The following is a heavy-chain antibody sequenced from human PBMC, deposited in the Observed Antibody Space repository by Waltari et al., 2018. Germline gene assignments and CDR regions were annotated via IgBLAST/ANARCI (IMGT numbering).Heavy chain of an antibody. J-gene: IGHJ4*02. V-gene: IGHV3-23*01. CDR3: AKDLMITFGGVIAPSDY. D-gene: IGHD3-16*02. CDR1: GFTFSSYA. Sequence: EVQLLESGGGLVQPGGSLRLSCAASGFTFSSYAMSWVRQAPGKGLEWVSAISGSGGSTYDADSVKGRFTISRDNSKNTLYLQMNSLRAEDTAVYYCAKDLMITFGGVIAPSDYWGQGTLVTVSS. CDR2: ISGSGGST.